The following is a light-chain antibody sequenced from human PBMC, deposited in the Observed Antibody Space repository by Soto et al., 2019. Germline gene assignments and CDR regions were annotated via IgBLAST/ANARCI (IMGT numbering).Light chain of an antibody. CDR2: GAS. Sequence: EQVMTQSPATLSVSLGERATLSCRTSQSVSTYLAWYQKKPGQAPRLLIYGASTRATGIPARFSGSGSGTEFTLTISSLQSEDFAIYHCQQYDSWPGTFGQGTKVEIK. CDR1: QSVSTY. V-gene: IGKV3-15*01. CDR3: QQYDSWPGT. J-gene: IGKJ1*01.